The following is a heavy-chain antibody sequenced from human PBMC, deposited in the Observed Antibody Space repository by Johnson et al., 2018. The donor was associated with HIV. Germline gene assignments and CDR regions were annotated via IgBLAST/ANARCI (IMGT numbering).Heavy chain of an antibody. CDR2: IKQDGSEK. V-gene: IGHV3-7*01. CDR3: GRGRAFDI. J-gene: IGHJ3*02. CDR1: GFTFSNSW. Sequence: VQLVESGGGLVQPGGSLRLSCAASGFTFSNSWMSWVRQAPGKGLEWVANIKQDGSEKYYVDSVKGLSIISRDNAKNSLYLQMNSLRAEDTAVYYCGRGRAFDIWGQGTTVTVSS.